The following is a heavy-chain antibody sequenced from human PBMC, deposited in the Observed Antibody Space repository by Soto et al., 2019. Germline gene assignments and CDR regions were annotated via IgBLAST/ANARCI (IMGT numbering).Heavy chain of an antibody. CDR2: IYYSGST. J-gene: IGHJ6*02. Sequence: PSETLSLTCAVYGVSISSGGYYWSWICQHPGKGLEWIGYIYYSGSTYYNPSLKSRVTISVDTSKNEFSLRLSSVTAADTAVYYCARLNGYCVSTNCHGYYGMDVWGQGTTVS. CDR1: GVSISSGGYY. D-gene: IGHD2-2*03. V-gene: IGHV4-31*11. CDR3: ARLNGYCVSTNCHGYYGMDV.